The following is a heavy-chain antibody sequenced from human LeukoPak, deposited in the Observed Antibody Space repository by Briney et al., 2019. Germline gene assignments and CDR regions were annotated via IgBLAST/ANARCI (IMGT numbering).Heavy chain of an antibody. CDR2: IYYSGST. Sequence: PSETLSLTCTVSGYSISSYYWSWIRQPPGKGLEWIGYIYYSGSTNYNPSLKSRVTISVDTSKNQFSLKLSSVTAADTAVYYCARVGGPMIVVVTLDYWGQGTLVTVSS. J-gene: IGHJ4*02. CDR1: GYSISSYY. D-gene: IGHD3-22*01. V-gene: IGHV4-59*01. CDR3: ARVGGPMIVVVTLDY.